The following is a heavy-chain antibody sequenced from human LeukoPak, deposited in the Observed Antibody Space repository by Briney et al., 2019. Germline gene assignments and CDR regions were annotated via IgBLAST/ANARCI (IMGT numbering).Heavy chain of an antibody. CDR2: INSNSGGI. J-gene: IGHJ4*02. Sequence: ASVKVSCKTSGYTFTDYYIHWMRQAPGQGLEWMGWINSNSGGISYAQKFQGRVTLTRDTPARTVFMELNRLTSDDTAVYYCARTSIAARRADFDYWGQGTVVTVSP. V-gene: IGHV1-2*02. CDR3: ARTSIAARRADFDY. CDR1: GYTFTDYY. D-gene: IGHD6-6*01.